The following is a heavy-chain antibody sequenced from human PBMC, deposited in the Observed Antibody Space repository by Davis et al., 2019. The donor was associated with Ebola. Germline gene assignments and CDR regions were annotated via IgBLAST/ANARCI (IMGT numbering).Heavy chain of an antibody. Sequence: PGGSLRLSCTVSGGSISSGDYYWSWIRQPPGKGLEWIGYIYYSGSTNYNPSLKSRVTISVDTSKNQFSLKLSSVTAADTAVYYCARDQGVLRDYGHDAFDIWGQGTMVTVSS. D-gene: IGHD4-17*01. V-gene: IGHV4-61*08. CDR1: GGSISSGDYY. CDR3: ARDQGVLRDYGHDAFDI. J-gene: IGHJ3*02. CDR2: IYYSGST.